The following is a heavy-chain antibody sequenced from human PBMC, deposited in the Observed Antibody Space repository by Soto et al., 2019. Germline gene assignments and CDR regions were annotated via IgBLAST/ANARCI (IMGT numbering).Heavy chain of an antibody. CDR2: TIPELGTS. V-gene: IGHV1-69*10. Sequence: EASVKVSCKASGGFNNYAVSWVRQAPGQGLEWMGVTIPELGTSNYAQRLQGRVTITVDKATNTAYLNLTTLTSEDTATYYCARTSMTRIDYWGQGTLVTVSS. CDR3: ARTSMTRIDY. D-gene: IGHD4-17*01. J-gene: IGHJ4*02. CDR1: GGFNNYA.